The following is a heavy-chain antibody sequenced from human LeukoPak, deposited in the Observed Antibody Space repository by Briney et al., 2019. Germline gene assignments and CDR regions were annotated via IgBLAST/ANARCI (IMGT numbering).Heavy chain of an antibody. Sequence: GGSLRLSCAASGFTFSSYWMSWVRQAPEKGLEWVANIKQDGSEKYYVDSVKGRFTISRDNAKNSLYLQMNSLRAEDTAVYYCARNLGREYGSGDVWGQGTLVTVSS. CDR2: IKQDGSEK. J-gene: IGHJ4*02. D-gene: IGHD3-10*01. V-gene: IGHV3-7*01. CDR3: ARNLGREYGSGDV. CDR1: GFTFSSYW.